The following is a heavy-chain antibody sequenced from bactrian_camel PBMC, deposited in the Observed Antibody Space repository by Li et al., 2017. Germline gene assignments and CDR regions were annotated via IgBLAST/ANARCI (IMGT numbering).Heavy chain of an antibody. CDR2: ISRDGSA. D-gene: IGHD3*01. Sequence: HVQLVESGGGSVQAGETLTLSCTSSGITFDGYATMGWYRRSPGKECELVSTISRDGSAYYTDAVKGRFTISRDNAKTTMYLQMSRLKPEDTAVYHCAEHGWVVDVRCDWTQGTQVTVS. CDR1: GITFDGYAT. J-gene: IGHJ4*01. V-gene: IGHV3S55*01.